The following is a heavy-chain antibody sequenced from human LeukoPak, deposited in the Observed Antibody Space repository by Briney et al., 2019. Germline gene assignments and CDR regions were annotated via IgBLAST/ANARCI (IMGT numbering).Heavy chain of an antibody. J-gene: IGHJ3*02. Sequence: GGSLRLSCAASGISFSDFWMHWVRQAAGKGLVWVSRINSDGSSTSYADPVRGRFTISRDNAKNTLFLQMNSLRAEDTAVYYCARSYYYGSGIHAFDIWGQGTMVIVSS. CDR2: INSDGSST. CDR3: ARSYYYGSGIHAFDI. CDR1: GISFSDFW. V-gene: IGHV3-74*01. D-gene: IGHD3-10*01.